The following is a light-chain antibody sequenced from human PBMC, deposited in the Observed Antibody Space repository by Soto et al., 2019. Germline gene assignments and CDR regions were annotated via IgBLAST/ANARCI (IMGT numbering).Light chain of an antibody. Sequence: QSAVTQPPSASGSPGQSVTISCTGTSSDVGGYNYVSWYQQHPGKAPKVMIYDVNKRPSGVPDRFSGSKSGNTASLTVSGLQAEDVAYYYCSSHAGSEKPFVFGTGTKVTVL. CDR1: SSDVGGYNY. CDR2: DVN. CDR3: SSHAGSEKPFV. J-gene: IGLJ1*01. V-gene: IGLV2-8*01.